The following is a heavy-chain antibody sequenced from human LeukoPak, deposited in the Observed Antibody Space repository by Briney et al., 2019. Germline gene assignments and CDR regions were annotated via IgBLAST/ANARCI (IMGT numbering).Heavy chain of an antibody. CDR2: ISWDGGST. J-gene: IGHJ6*04. CDR3: AKERYIAAGMDV. V-gene: IGHV3-43*01. D-gene: IGHD6-13*01. Sequence: GGSLRLSCAASGFTFDDYTMHWVRQAPGKGLEWVSLISWDGGSTYYADSVKGRFTISRDNSKNSLYLQMNSLRTEDTALYYCAKERYIAAGMDVWGKGTTVTVSS. CDR1: GFTFDDYT.